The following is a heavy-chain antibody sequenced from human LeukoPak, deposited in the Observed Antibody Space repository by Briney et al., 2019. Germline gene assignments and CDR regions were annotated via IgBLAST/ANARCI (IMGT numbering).Heavy chain of an antibody. Sequence: SETLSLTCTVSGGSISSSSYYWGWIRQPPGKGLEWIGSIYYSGSTYYNPSLKSRVTISVDTSKNQFSLNLSSVTAADTAVYYCARDGSGIDYWGQGTLVTVSS. D-gene: IGHD3-10*01. V-gene: IGHV4-39*07. CDR1: GGSISSSSYY. J-gene: IGHJ4*02. CDR2: IYYSGST. CDR3: ARDGSGIDY.